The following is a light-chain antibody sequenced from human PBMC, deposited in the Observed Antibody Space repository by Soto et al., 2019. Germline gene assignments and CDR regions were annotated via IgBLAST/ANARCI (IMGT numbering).Light chain of an antibody. CDR3: SSYAGNNGVL. CDR2: EVT. J-gene: IGLJ2*01. V-gene: IGLV2-8*01. Sequence: QSALTQPPSASGSPGQSLTISCTGTSGDVGGYKYVSWYQHHPGKAPKLMIYEVTKRPSGVPDRFSGSKSGSTASLTVSGLQAEDEADYYCSSYAGNNGVLFGGGTKLTVL. CDR1: SGDVGGYKY.